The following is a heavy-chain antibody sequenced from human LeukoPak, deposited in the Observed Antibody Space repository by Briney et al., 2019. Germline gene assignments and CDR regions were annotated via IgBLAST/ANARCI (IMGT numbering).Heavy chain of an antibody. V-gene: IGHV3-30*18. Sequence: SCKASGYTFTSYYMHWVRQAPGKGLEWVAVISYDGSKKYYADSVKGRFSISRDNSKNTLYLQMNSLRAEDTAVYYCAKDTSAVDYYYYGMDVWGQGTTVTVSS. CDR1: GYTFTSYY. J-gene: IGHJ6*02. CDR2: ISYDGSKK. CDR3: AKDTSAVDYYYYGMDV.